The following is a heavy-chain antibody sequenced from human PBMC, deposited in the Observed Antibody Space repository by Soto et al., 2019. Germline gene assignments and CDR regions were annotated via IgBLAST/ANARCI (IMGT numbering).Heavy chain of an antibody. CDR3: ARIIGYCSSTRCYKYFDY. V-gene: IGHV4-39*07. J-gene: IGHJ4*02. D-gene: IGHD2-2*02. CDR1: GGSISSSSYY. Sequence: PSETLSLTCTVSGGSISSSSYYWGWIRQPPGKGLEWIGEINHSGSTNYNPSFKSRVTISVDTSKNQFSLKLSSVTAADTAVYYCARIIGYCSSTRCYKYFDYWGQGTLVTVSS. CDR2: INHSGST.